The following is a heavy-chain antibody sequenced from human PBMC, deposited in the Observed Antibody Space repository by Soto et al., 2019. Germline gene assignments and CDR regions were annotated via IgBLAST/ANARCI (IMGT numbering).Heavy chain of an antibody. J-gene: IGHJ4*02. Sequence: VQLVESGGGVVQPGGSLRLSCAPSGFIFSSYGMHWVRQAPGKGLEWVAVIRYDGSNKFYTDSVKGRFTISRDNSKNTLYLEMNSLRAEDTALYYCARVKQGRGGYDSPFDYWGQGTLVTVSS. CDR2: IRYDGSNK. CDR3: ARVKQGRGGYDSPFDY. D-gene: IGHD5-12*01. CDR1: GFIFSSYG. V-gene: IGHV3-33*01.